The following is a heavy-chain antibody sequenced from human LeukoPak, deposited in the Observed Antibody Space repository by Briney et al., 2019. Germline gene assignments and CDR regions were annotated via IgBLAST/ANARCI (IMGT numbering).Heavy chain of an antibody. V-gene: IGHV3-30-3*01. CDR3: ARDLPVLRFLEWSKRDPTYYFDY. CDR2: ISYDGSNK. CDR1: GFTFSSYA. Sequence: GRSLRLSCAASGFTFSSYAMHWVRQAPGKGLEWVAVISYDGSNKYYADSVKGRFTISRDNSKNTLYLQMNSLRAEDTAVYYCARDLPVLRFLEWSKRDPTYYFDYWGQGTLVTVSS. D-gene: IGHD3-3*01. J-gene: IGHJ4*02.